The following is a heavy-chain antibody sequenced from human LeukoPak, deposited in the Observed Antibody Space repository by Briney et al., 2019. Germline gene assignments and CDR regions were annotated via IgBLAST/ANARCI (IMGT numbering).Heavy chain of an antibody. D-gene: IGHD3-22*01. CDR1: GGSISSGDYY. CDR3: ARGDYYDSSGPDP. Sequence: PSQTLSLTCTVSGGSISSGDYYWSWIRQPPGKGLEWIGYIYYSGSTYYNPSLKSRVTISVDTSKSQFSLKLSSVTAADTAVYYCARGDYYDSSGPDPWGQGTLVTVSS. V-gene: IGHV4-30-4*01. J-gene: IGHJ5*02. CDR2: IYYSGST.